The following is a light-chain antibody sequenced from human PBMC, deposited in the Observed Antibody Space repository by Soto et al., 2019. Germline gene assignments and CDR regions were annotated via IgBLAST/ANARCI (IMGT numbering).Light chain of an antibody. J-gene: IGKJ2*01. CDR1: QSITTNY. Sequence: EIVLTQSPGTLSLSPGEGATLSCRASQSITTNYLARYQQRPGQAPRLLIYRASTRAAGVPDRFRGSGSGTYFTLTITRLEPEDYTLSYCQHYGRSPLLSTFGQGTKLVI. V-gene: IGKV3-20*01. CDR2: RAS. CDR3: QHYGRSPLLST.